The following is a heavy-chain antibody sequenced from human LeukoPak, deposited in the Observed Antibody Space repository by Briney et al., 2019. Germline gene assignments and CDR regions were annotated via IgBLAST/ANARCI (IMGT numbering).Heavy chain of an antibody. J-gene: IGHJ4*02. CDR1: GFTFSYYN. D-gene: IGHD3-3*01. V-gene: IGHV3-74*01. CDR2: IRTDGSTT. Sequence: PGGSLRLSCAASGFTFSYYNMNWVRQAPGKGPVWVSRIRTDGSTTSYADSVKGRFTISRDHAKNTLYLQMTSLRAEDTAVYYCARATYYDFWSGSDWGQGTLVTVSS. CDR3: ARATYYDFWSGSD.